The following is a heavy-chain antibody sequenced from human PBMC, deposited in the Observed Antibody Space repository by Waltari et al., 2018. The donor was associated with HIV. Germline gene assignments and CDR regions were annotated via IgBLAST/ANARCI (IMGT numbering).Heavy chain of an antibody. J-gene: IGHJ4*02. CDR2: LYDSGST. Sequence: QVQLQESGPGLVKPSETLSLTCTVSSGSISSSSSSWGWIRQPPGRGREWIGNLYDSGSTYYTPSLTSRVTISVDTSKNQFSLKLSSFTAADTAVYYCANLPFVYFDYWGQGTLVTVSS. CDR1: SGSISSSSSS. CDR3: ANLPFVYFDY. V-gene: IGHV4-39*01.